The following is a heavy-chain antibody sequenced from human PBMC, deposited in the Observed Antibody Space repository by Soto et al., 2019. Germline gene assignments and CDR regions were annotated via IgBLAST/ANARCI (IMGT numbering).Heavy chain of an antibody. J-gene: IGHJ4*02. Sequence: QVQLVQSGAEVKKPGSSVKVSCKDSGGTFSSYAISWVRQDPGQGLEWMGGIIPIFATANYAQKFQGRVTITADDSTSTAYMELSSLRSEDTAVYYCARAHPGYCSSTRCSLTRLDYWGQGTLVTVSS. V-gene: IGHV1-69*01. CDR1: GGTFSSYA. D-gene: IGHD2-2*01. CDR2: IIPIFATA. CDR3: ARAHPGYCSSTRCSLTRLDY.